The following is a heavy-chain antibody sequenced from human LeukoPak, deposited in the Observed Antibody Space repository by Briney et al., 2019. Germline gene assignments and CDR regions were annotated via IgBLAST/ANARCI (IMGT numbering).Heavy chain of an antibody. D-gene: IGHD2-21*02. CDR1: GGSLSGYY. V-gene: IGHV4-4*07. CDR2: NYSSGNT. CDR3: ARDKEYCGGDCSYWYFDL. Sequence: SEGLSVTCTDPGGSLSGYYWSWIRQPAGKGLEWIGRNYSSGNTNYNPSLKSRVTMSVDTSMNQYSLKLSSVTAADTAVYYCARDKEYCGGDCSYWYFDLWGRGTVVTVS. J-gene: IGHJ2*01.